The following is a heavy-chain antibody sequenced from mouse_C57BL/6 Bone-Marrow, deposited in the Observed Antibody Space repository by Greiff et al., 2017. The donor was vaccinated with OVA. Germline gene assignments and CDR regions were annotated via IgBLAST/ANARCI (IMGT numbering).Heavy chain of an antibody. CDR1: GYTFTSYW. V-gene: IGHV1-74*01. D-gene: IGHD2-1*01. CDR2: IHPSDSDT. Sequence: QVHVKQPGAELVKPGASVKVSCKASGYTFTSYWMHWVKQGPGQGLEWIGRIHPSDSDTNYNQKFKGKATLTVDKSSSTAYMQLSSLTSEDSAVYYCAICGGNYYFDYWGQGTTLTVSS. J-gene: IGHJ2*01. CDR3: AICGGNYYFDY.